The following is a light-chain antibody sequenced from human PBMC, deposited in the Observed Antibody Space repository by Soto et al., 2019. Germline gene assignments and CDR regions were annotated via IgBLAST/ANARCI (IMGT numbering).Light chain of an antibody. V-gene: IGLV1-51*01. Sequence: QCVLTQAPSVSAAPGQKVTISCSGSSSNIGNNYVSWYQQIPGTAPKLLIYDNNKRPSGIPDRFSGSKSGTSATLGITGLQTGDEADYYCGTWDSSLSAVVFGGGTKVTVL. CDR2: DNN. CDR1: SSNIGNNY. CDR3: GTWDSSLSAVV. J-gene: IGLJ2*01.